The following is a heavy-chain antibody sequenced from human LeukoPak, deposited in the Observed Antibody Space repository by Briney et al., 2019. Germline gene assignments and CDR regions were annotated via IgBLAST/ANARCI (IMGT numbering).Heavy chain of an antibody. CDR1: GGSISSGGYS. CDR2: IYHSGST. V-gene: IGHV4-30-2*01. CDR3: ARGRIGYCSSTSCGFDY. J-gene: IGHJ4*02. Sequence: SETLSLTCAVSGGSISSGGYSWSWIRQPPGKGLEWIGYIYHSGSTYYNPSLKGRVTISVDRSKNQFSLKLSSVTAADTAVYYCARGRIGYCSSTSCGFDYWGQGTLVTVSS. D-gene: IGHD2-2*01.